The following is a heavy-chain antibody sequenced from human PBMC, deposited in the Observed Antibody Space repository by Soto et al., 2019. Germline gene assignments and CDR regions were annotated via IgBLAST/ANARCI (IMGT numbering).Heavy chain of an antibody. CDR2: ISGSGGST. V-gene: IGHV3-23*01. D-gene: IGHD3-3*01. CDR1: GFTFSSYA. J-gene: IGHJ4*02. Sequence: EVQLLESGGGLVQPGGSLRLSCAASGFTFSSYAMSWVRQAPGKGLEWVSAISGSGGSTYYADSVKGRFTISRDNSKNTLNLQMNSLRAEDTAVYYCAKDLGAYYAFWSGYPFDYWGQGTLVTVSS. CDR3: AKDLGAYYAFWSGYPFDY.